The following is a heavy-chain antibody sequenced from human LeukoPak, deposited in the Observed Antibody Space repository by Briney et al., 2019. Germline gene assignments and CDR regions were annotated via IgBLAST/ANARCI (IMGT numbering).Heavy chain of an antibody. J-gene: IGHJ6*03. V-gene: IGHV4-61*02. CDR2: IDTSGST. CDR1: GGSISSGSYY. CDR3: ARRPYYYGSGSYYYYYMEV. Sequence: SETLSLTCTVSGGSISSGSYYWSWIRQPAGKVLEWIGRIDTSGSTNYNPSLKSRVTISVDTSKNQFSLKLSSVTAADTAVYYCARRPYYYGSGSYYYYYMEVWGKGTTVTVSS. D-gene: IGHD3-10*01.